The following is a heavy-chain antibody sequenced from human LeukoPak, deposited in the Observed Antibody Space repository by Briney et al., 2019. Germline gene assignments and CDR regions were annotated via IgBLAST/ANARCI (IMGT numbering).Heavy chain of an antibody. Sequence: GGSLRLSCAASGFTFSSYWMNWARQAPGKGLEWVAIIWYDGSNKYYADSVKGRFIISKDNSKNTLYLQMNSLRAEDTAVYYCATHHSTKGFDYWGQGTLVTVSS. CDR3: ATHHSTKGFDY. J-gene: IGHJ4*02. D-gene: IGHD2-15*01. CDR2: IWYDGSNK. CDR1: GFTFSSYW. V-gene: IGHV3-33*08.